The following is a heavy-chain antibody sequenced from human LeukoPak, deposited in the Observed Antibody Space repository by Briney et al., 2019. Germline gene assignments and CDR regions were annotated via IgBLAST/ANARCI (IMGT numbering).Heavy chain of an antibody. CDR2: INHSGST. CDR1: GGSISSSSYY. D-gene: IGHD1-14*01. CDR3: ATGPSITGLGY. J-gene: IGHJ4*02. Sequence: SETLSLTCTVSGGSISSSSYYWGWIRQPPGKGLEWIGEINHSGSTNYNPSLKSRVTISVDTSKNQFSLKLSSVTAADTAVYYCATGPSITGLGYWGQGTLVTVSS. V-gene: IGHV4-39*07.